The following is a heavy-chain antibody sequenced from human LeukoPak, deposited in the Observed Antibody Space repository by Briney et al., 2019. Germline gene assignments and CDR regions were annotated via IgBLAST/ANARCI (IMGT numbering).Heavy chain of an antibody. CDR2: IIPIFGTA. J-gene: IGHJ4*02. CDR1: GGTFSSYA. V-gene: IGHV1-69*05. D-gene: IGHD1-7*01. Sequence: SVKVSCKASGGTFSSYAISWVRQAPGQGLEWMGGIIPIFGTANYAQKFQGRVTITTDESTSTAYMELSSLRSEDTAVYYCARVWDNWNSGDYWGQGSLVTVSS. CDR3: ARVWDNWNSGDY.